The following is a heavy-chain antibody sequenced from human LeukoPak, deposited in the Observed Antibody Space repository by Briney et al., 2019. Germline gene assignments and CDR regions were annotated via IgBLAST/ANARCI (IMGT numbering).Heavy chain of an antibody. J-gene: IGHJ4*02. CDR3: AKALNGSGDY. Sequence: PGGSLRLSCAASGFSFSSYDMSWVRQAPGSGPEWVSAISSSGGSTYYADSVKGRFTISRDNSKNTLYLQMNSLRAEDTAVYYCAKALNGSGDYWGQGTLVTVSS. CDR1: GFSFSSYD. D-gene: IGHD3-10*01. CDR2: ISSSGGST. V-gene: IGHV3-23*01.